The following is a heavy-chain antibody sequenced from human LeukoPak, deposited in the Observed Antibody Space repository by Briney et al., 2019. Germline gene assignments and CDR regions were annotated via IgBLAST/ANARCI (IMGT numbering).Heavy chain of an antibody. V-gene: IGHV3-48*03. Sequence: GGSLRLSCAASGFTFSAYEMNWVRQAPGKGLEPVSYISGSGYSLSYADSVKGRFTISRDNAKNSLYLQMNSLRAEDTAVYYCARANYGSGSYNVWGKGTTVTISS. D-gene: IGHD3-10*01. J-gene: IGHJ6*04. CDR3: ARANYGSGSYNV. CDR1: GFTFSAYE. CDR2: ISGSGYSL.